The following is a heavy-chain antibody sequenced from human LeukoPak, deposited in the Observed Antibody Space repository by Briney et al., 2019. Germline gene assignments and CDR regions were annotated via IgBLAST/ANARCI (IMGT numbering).Heavy chain of an antibody. CDR2: IYYSGTT. V-gene: IGHV4-59*01. CDR3: ARVLPWSFRFDP. CDR1: GDSISSDY. J-gene: IGHJ5*02. D-gene: IGHD2-8*01. Sequence: SETLSLTCTVSGDSISSDYWSWIRQPPGKGLEWIGFIYYSGTTNCNPSLKSRVTISVDTSKNQFSLKLSSVTAADTAVYYCARVLPWSFRFDPWGQGTLVTISS.